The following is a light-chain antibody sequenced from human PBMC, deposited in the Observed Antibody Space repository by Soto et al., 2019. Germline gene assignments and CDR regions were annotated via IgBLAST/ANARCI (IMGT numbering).Light chain of an antibody. CDR1: SSDIGIFNL. Sequence: QSALTQPASVSGSPGQSITISCTGTSSDIGIFNLVSWYQQYPGKAPKLMNYEVSKRPSGVSDRFSGSKSGNTATLTISGLQAEDEADYYCCSYAGSNTYVFGTGTKVTVL. J-gene: IGLJ1*01. CDR3: CSYAGSNTYV. V-gene: IGLV2-23*02. CDR2: EVS.